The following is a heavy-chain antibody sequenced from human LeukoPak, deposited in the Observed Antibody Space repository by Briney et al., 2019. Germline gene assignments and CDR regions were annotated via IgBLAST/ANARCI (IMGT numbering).Heavy chain of an antibody. CDR2: IYYSGST. D-gene: IGHD2-15*01. V-gene: IGHV4-39*07. J-gene: IGHJ5*02. CDR1: GGSISSSSYY. Sequence: PSETLSLTCMVSGGSISSSSYYRGWIRQPPGKGLEWIGTIYYSGSTYYNPSLKSRVTISVDTSKNHFSLNLKSVTAADTAVYYCAREDIVVLVDTVPYGWLDPWGQGTLVTVSS. CDR3: AREDIVVLVDTVPYGWLDP.